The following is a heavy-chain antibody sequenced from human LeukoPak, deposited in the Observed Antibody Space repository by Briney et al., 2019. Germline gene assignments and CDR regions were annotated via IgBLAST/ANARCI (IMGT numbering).Heavy chain of an antibody. CDR2: MYSVGST. D-gene: IGHD6-13*01. Sequence: GGSLRLSCAASGFTVSNNYMTWVRQPPGEGLEWVSVMYSVGSTYYADSVKGRFTISRDNSKNTLYLQMNSLRAEDTAVYYCARAEQQLEYFDYWGQGTLVTVSS. J-gene: IGHJ4*02. V-gene: IGHV3-66*01. CDR1: GFTVSNNY. CDR3: ARAEQQLEYFDY.